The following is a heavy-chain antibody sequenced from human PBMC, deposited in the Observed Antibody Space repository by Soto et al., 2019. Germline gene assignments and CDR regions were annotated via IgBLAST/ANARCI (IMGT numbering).Heavy chain of an antibody. D-gene: IGHD2-2*01. J-gene: IGHJ6*03. V-gene: IGHV3-20*01. CDR3: ARAVSTSLFYLDV. CDR2: INWNGETT. Sequence: EVQVVDSGGGVVRPGGSLSLSCAATGFTFDDHGMAWLRHRPGQGLEGVAGINWNGETTDYADSVKGRFTISGDNANNFLFLQMGILRAEDTALYHCARAVSTSLFYLDVWGKGTTGTVS. CDR1: GFTFDDHG.